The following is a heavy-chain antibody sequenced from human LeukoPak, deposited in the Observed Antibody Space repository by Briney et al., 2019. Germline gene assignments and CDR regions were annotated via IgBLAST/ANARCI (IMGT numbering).Heavy chain of an antibody. CDR3: AKDTSIGRYCPNGVRSPFDY. D-gene: IGHD2-8*01. Sequence: PGGSLRLSCAGSGFTFSSYAMSWVRQAPGKGLEWVAAISETGGTTYDADSVKGRFTISRDNSKSTLYLQMNSVRAEDTAVYYCAKDTSIGRYCPNGVRSPFDYWGQGTLVTVSS. V-gene: IGHV3-23*01. J-gene: IGHJ4*02. CDR1: GFTFSSYA. CDR2: ISETGGTT.